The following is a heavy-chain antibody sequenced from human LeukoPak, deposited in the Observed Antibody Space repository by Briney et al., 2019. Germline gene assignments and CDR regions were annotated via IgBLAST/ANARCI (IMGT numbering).Heavy chain of an antibody. V-gene: IGHV1-69*04. CDR2: IIPILGIA. CDR1: GGTFSSYT. Sequence: SVKVSCKASGGTFSSYTISWVRQAPGQGLEWMGRIIPILGIANYAQKFQGRVTITADKSTSTAYMELSSLRSEDTAVYYCARDQLEQQLTGHYYYHGMDVWGQGTTVTVSS. D-gene: IGHD6-13*01. CDR3: ARDQLEQQLTGHYYYHGMDV. J-gene: IGHJ6*02.